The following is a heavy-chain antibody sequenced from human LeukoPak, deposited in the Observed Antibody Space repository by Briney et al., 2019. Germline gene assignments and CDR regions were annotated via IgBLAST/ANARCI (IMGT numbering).Heavy chain of an antibody. V-gene: IGHV1-18*01. J-gene: IGHJ5*02. D-gene: IGHD3-22*01. CDR3: ARDQRRNYYDSMYWFDP. Sequence: ASVKVSCKASGYTFTSYGISWVRQAPGQGLEWMGWISAYNGNTNYAQKLQGRVTMTTETSTSPAYMELRSLRSDDTAVYYCARDQRRNYYDSMYWFDPWGQGTLVTVSS. CDR2: ISAYNGNT. CDR1: GYTFTSYG.